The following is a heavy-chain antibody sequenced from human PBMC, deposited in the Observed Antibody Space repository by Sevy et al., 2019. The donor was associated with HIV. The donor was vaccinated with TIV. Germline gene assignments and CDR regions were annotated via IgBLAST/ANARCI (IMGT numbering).Heavy chain of an antibody. V-gene: IGHV3-23*01. CDR1: GFTFSTYA. CDR3: AKGYCSGGSCPRDYYYYGMDV. J-gene: IGHJ6*02. Sequence: GGSLRLSCAASGFTFSTYAMNWVRQAPGKGLEWVSSISGSGRSTYYADSVEGRFTISRHNSKNTLYLQMNSLRADDTAVYYCAKGYCSGGSCPRDYYYYGMDVWGQGTTVTVS. D-gene: IGHD2-15*01. CDR2: ISGSGRST.